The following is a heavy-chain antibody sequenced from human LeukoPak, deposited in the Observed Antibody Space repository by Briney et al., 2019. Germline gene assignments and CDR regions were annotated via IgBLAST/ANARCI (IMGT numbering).Heavy chain of an antibody. J-gene: IGHJ4*02. D-gene: IGHD3-22*01. CDR3: ARARADGYYDSSGFGY. CDR2: IIPIFGTA. V-gene: IGHV1-69*13. CDR1: GGTFSSYA. Sequence: SVKVSCKASGGTFSSYAISWVRQAPGQGLEWMGGIIPIFGTANYAQKFQGRVTITADESTSTAYMELSSLGSEDTAVYYCARARADGYYDSSGFGYWGQGTLVTVSS.